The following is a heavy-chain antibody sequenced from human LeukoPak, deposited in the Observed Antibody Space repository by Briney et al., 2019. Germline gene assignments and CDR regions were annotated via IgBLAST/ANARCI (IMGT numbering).Heavy chain of an antibody. CDR2: ISYDGSNK. V-gene: IGHV3-30-3*01. CDR1: GFTFSSYA. Sequence: PGRSLRLSCAASGFTFSSYAMHWVRQAPGKGLEWVAAISYDGSNKYYADSVKGRFTISRDNSKNTLYLQMNSLRAEDTAVYYCARVGCSGGSCYGGYYYYGMDVWGQGTTVTVSS. D-gene: IGHD2-15*01. CDR3: ARVGCSGGSCYGGYYYYGMDV. J-gene: IGHJ6*02.